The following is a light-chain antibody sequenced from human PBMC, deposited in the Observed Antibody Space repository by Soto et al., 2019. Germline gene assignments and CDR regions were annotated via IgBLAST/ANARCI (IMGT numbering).Light chain of an antibody. CDR1: QGVSTS. CDR3: QQAKNFPWT. V-gene: IGKV1-12*01. Sequence: DIQMTQAPFSVSASAGDRVTITCRASQGVSTSLAWYQQKPGKAPKLLIYAASSLQSGVPSRFSGTGSGTDFTLTISSLQPEDVATYYCQQAKNFPWTFGQGTKVEIK. J-gene: IGKJ1*01. CDR2: AAS.